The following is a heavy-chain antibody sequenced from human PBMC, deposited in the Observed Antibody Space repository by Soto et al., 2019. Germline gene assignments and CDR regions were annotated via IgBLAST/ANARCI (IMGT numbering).Heavy chain of an antibody. CDR3: ARAGGSTTVPYYFDY. D-gene: IGHD4-17*01. J-gene: IGHJ4*02. CDR1: EFAFSSYA. CDR2: ISYDGSNK. Sequence: GGSLRHSCADSEFAFSSYAMHWVRQAPGKGLEWVAVISYDGSNKYYADSVKGRFTISRDNSKNTLYLQMNSLRAEDTAVYYCARAGGSTTVPYYFDYWGQGTLVTVSS. V-gene: IGHV3-30-3*01.